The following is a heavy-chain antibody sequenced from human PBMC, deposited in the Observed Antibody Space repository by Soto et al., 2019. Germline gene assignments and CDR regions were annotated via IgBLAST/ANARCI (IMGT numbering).Heavy chain of an antibody. D-gene: IGHD5-12*01. CDR3: VRRSASGSAGMDV. CDR1: GFTFSEYS. V-gene: IGHV3-48*01. CDR2: ITSSSSTI. Sequence: GGSLRLSCAASGFTFSEYSMNWVRQAPGKGLKWVSYITSSSSTIYYADPVKGRFTISRDNAKSLLYLQMNSLRAEDTAVYYCVRRSASGSAGMDVWGQGTTVTVSS. J-gene: IGHJ6*02.